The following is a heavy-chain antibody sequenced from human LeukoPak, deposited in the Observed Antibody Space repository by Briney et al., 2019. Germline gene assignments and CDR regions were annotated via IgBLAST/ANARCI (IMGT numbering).Heavy chain of an antibody. V-gene: IGHV1-69*13. Sequence: ASVKVSCKASGGTFSSYSISWVRQAPGQGLEWMGGIIPIFGTANYAQKFQGRVTITADESASTAYMELSSLRSDDTAVYNCARVVTPRYCSSPSCYWKGWFDPWGQGTLVTVSS. CDR3: ARVVTPRYCSSPSCYWKGWFDP. J-gene: IGHJ5*02. CDR2: IIPIFGTA. CDR1: GGTFSSYS. D-gene: IGHD2-2*01.